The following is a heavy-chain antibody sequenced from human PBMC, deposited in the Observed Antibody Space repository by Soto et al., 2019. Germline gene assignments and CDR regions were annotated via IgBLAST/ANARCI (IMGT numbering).Heavy chain of an antibody. CDR3: VREEASGSSGLTYYYYYNGMDV. Sequence: SETLSLTCAVSGYSISTGYYWSWLRQPPGKGLEWIGEINHSGSTNYNPSLKSRVTISVDTSKNHFSLRDEDTAVYYCVREEASGSSGLTYYYYYNGMDVWGQGTTVTVSS. D-gene: IGHD3-10*01. CDR2: INHSGST. J-gene: IGHJ6*02. CDR1: GYSISTGYY. V-gene: IGHV4-34*01.